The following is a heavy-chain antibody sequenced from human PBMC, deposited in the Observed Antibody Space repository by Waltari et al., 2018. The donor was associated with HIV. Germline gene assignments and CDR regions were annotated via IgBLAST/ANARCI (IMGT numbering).Heavy chain of an antibody. CDR3: ARESRRSIRQGGINWFDP. J-gene: IGHJ5*02. CDR1: GGSLTDSY. V-gene: IGHV4-34*01. D-gene: IGHD3-10*01. Sequence: QVHLQQWGAGQLKASETLSLTCAVYGGSLTDSYWSWIRKCPGRGLEGIAEINHNGRIDFNPSFKMRFTIAIDPAKNQFSLTLKSVTAADTGIYYCARESRRSIRQGGINWFDPWGQGTPVNVLS. CDR2: INHNGRI.